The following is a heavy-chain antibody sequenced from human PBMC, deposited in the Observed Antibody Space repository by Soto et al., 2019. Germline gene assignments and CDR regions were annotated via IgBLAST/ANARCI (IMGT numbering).Heavy chain of an antibody. CDR3: ARGNYYYYYGMDV. V-gene: IGHV4-34*01. CDR1: FTGYY. CDR2: INHSGST. Sequence: FTGYYMHWIRQPPGKGLEWIGEINHSGSTNYNPSLKSRVTISVDTSKNQFSLKLSSVTAADTAVYYCARGNYYYYYGMDVWGQGTTVTVSS. J-gene: IGHJ6*02.